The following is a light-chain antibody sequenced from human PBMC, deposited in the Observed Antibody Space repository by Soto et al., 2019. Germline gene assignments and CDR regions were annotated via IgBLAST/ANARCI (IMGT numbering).Light chain of an antibody. J-gene: IGKJ1*01. CDR3: QQYNNWPRT. CDR2: GSS. V-gene: IGKV3-15*01. Sequence: EIVMTQSPATLSVSPGEGATLACRASQSVSSNLAWYQQKPGQAPRLLIFGSSTRATGIPARFSGSGSGTEFTLSISSLQSEDFAVYYCQQYNNWPRTFGQGTKVDI. CDR1: QSVSSN.